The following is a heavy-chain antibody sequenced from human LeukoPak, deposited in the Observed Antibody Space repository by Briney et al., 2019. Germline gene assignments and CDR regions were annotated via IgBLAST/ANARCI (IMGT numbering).Heavy chain of an antibody. CDR3: ARNLIYGDYVKVFDY. CDR1: GGSISSSNW. CDR2: IYHSGST. J-gene: IGHJ4*02. Sequence: KPSGTLSLTCAVSGGSISSSNWWSWVRQPPGKGLEWIGEIYHSGSTNYNPSLKSRVTISVDKSKNQFSLKLSSVTAADTAVYYCARNLIYGDYVKVFDYWGQGTLVTVSS. V-gene: IGHV4-4*02. D-gene: IGHD4-17*01.